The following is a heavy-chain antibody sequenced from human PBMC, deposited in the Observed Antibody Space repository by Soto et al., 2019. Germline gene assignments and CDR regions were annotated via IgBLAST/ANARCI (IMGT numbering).Heavy chain of an antibody. Sequence: QVQLVQSGAEVKKPGSSVKVSCKASGGTFSSSTISWVRQAPGQGLEWMGRIIPILGIANYAQKFQGRVTITADKSTSTAYMELSSLISEDTAVYYCARFYYGMDVWGQGTTVTVSS. CDR1: GGTFSSST. CDR3: ARFYYGMDV. V-gene: IGHV1-69*02. CDR2: IIPILGIA. J-gene: IGHJ6*02.